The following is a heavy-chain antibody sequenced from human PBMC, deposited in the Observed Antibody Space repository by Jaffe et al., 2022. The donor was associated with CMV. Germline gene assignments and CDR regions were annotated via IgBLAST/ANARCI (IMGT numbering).Heavy chain of an antibody. CDR1: GFTFSSYA. Sequence: EVQLLESGGGLVQPGGSLRLSCAASGFTFSSYAMSWVRQAPGKGLEWVSAISGSGGSTYYADSVKGRFTISRDNSKNTLYLQMNSLRAEDTAVYYCAKGGGYCSSTSCYYFDYWGQGTLVTVSS. CDR3: AKGGGYCSSTSCYYFDY. J-gene: IGHJ4*02. D-gene: IGHD2-2*01. CDR2: ISGSGGST. V-gene: IGHV3-23*01.